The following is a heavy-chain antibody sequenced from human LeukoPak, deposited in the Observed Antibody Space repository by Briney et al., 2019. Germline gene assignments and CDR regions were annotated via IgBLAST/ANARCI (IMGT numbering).Heavy chain of an antibody. CDR3: ARGGQGYDLNWFDP. V-gene: IGHV3-30-3*01. CDR2: ISYDGSNK. CDR1: GFTFSSYT. Sequence: GRSLRLSCAASGFTFSSYTVHWVRQAPGKGLEWVTIISYDGSNKYYADSVKGRFTISRDNSKNTLYLQMNSLRAEDTAVYYCARGGQGYDLNWFDPWGQGTLVTVSS. D-gene: IGHD3-3*01. J-gene: IGHJ5*02.